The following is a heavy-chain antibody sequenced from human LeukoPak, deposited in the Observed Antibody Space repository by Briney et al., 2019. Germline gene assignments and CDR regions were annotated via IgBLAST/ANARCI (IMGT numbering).Heavy chain of an antibody. V-gene: IGHV1-2*02. J-gene: IGHJ4*02. CDR1: GYTFTGYY. CDR2: INPNSGGT. D-gene: IGHD6-13*01. CDR3: SRERAAAGTIDY. Sequence: ASVKVSCKASGYTFTGYYMHWVRQAPGQGLEWMGWINPNSGGTNYAQKLQGRVTMTTDTSTSTAYMELRSLRSDDTAVYYCSRERAAAGTIDYWGQGTLVTVSS.